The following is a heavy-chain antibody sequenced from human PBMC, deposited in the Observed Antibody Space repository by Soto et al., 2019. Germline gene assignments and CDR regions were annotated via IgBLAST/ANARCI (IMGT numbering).Heavy chain of an antibody. CDR1: GFTFSSYA. CDR2: ISYDGSNK. J-gene: IGHJ4*02. V-gene: IGHV3-30-3*01. D-gene: IGHD1-26*01. CDR3: ARDQGEGIVAAYYFDY. Sequence: QVQLVESGGGVVQPGRSLRLSCAASGFTFSSYAMHWVRQAPGKGLEWVAVISYDGSNKYYADSVKGRFTISRDNSKNTLYLQMNSLRAEDTAVYYCARDQGEGIVAAYYFDYWGQGTLVTVSS.